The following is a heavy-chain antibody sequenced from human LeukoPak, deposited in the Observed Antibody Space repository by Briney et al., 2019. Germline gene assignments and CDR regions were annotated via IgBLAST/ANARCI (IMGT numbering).Heavy chain of an antibody. D-gene: IGHD3-10*01. CDR3: ASPPKYGSGTLFDY. CDR1: GFTFSNYV. V-gene: IGHV3-23*01. CDR2: IVGSGGKT. Sequence: GGSLRLSCAASGFTFSNYVMSWVRQAPGKGLEWVSDIVGSGGKTYYTDSVKGRFTITRDNSKNTMYLQMYSLRAEDTAVYYCASPPKYGSGTLFDYWGQGTLVTVSS. J-gene: IGHJ4*02.